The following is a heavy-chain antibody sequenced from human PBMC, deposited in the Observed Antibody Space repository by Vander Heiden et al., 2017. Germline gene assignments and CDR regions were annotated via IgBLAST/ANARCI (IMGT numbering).Heavy chain of an antibody. J-gene: IGHJ6*02. CDR2: IDWDDDK. Sequence: QVTLRESGPALVKPTQTLTLTCTFSGFSLSTSGMCVSWIRQPPGKALEWLALIDWDDDKYYSTSLKTRLTIAKDTSKNQVVLTMTNMDPVDTATYYCARIPVTMVRGGIYYYYGMDVWGQGTTVTVSS. CDR1: GFSLSTSGMC. CDR3: ARIPVTMVRGGIYYYYGMDV. V-gene: IGHV2-70*01. D-gene: IGHD3-10*01.